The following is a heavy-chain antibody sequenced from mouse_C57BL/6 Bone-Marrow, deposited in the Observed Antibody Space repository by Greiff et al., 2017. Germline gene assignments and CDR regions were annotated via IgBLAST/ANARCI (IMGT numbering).Heavy chain of an antibody. CDR2: IEPSYSYT. V-gene: IGHV1-50*01. Sequence: VQLQQPGAELVKPGASVKLSCQASGDTFTSYWMQWGKQRPGQGLEGIGEIEPSYSYTNYNQKFKGKATLTVDTSSSTAYRQLSSLTSEDSAVYYCARNPYWYVEDWGTGTTVTVSS. CDR3: ARNPYWYVED. J-gene: IGHJ1*03. CDR1: GDTFTSYW.